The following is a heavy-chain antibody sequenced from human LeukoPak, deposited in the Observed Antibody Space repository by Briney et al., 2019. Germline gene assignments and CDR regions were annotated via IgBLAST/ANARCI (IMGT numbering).Heavy chain of an antibody. CDR1: GYTFTGYY. J-gene: IGHJ6*03. D-gene: IGHD6-19*01. V-gene: IGHV1-2*02. CDR3: ARVAVAGTSKGFYYYYYMDV. CDR2: INPNSGGT. Sequence: ASVKVSCKASGYTFTGYYMHWVRQAPGQGLEWMGWINPNSGGTNCAQKFQGRVTMTRDTSISTAYMELSRLRSDDTAAYYCARVAVAGTSKGFYYYYYMDVWGKGTTVTISS.